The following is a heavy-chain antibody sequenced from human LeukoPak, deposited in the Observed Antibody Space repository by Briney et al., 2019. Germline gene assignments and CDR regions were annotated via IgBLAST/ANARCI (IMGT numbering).Heavy chain of an antibody. CDR2: ISSDGSDK. CDR1: GFTFSRFP. Sequence: PGGSLTLSCAASGFTFSRFPMHWLRQAPGKGVDWVALISSDGSDKKYADSVKGRFTMSRDNSENTLYLQLHSLRVEDTAICYCARDYPADHWGQGTLVTVSS. V-gene: IGHV3-30-3*01. J-gene: IGHJ4*02. CDR3: ARDYPADH.